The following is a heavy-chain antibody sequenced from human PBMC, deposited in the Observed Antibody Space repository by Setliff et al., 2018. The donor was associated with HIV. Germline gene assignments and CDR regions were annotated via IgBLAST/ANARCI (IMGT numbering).Heavy chain of an antibody. CDR2: IYYSGST. V-gene: IGHV4-39*01. CDR1: GGSISSGGYY. Sequence: SETLSLTCTVSGGSISSGGYYWNWIRQHPGKGLEWIGTIYYSGSTYYNPSLRSRVTISVDTSRNQFSLRLSSVTAADTAFYYCARHNPASVPASSPDYWGQGTLVTVSS. CDR3: ARHNPASVPASSPDY. D-gene: IGHD2-2*01. J-gene: IGHJ4*02.